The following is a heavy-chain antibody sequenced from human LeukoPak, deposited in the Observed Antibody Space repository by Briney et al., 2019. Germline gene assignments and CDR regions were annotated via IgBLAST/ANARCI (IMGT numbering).Heavy chain of an antibody. V-gene: IGHV1-2*02. CDR1: GGTFSSYA. J-gene: IGHJ6*03. CDR2: INPNSGVT. CDR3: AKDRYGGYEAPFRYYMDA. D-gene: IGHD5-12*01. Sequence: ASVKVSCKASGGTFSSYAISWVRQAPGQGLEWMGWINPNSGVTNYAQKLQGRVTITRDTSIDTAYMQLSRLRSDDTAVYYCAKDRYGGYEAPFRYYMDAWGRGTTVTVSS.